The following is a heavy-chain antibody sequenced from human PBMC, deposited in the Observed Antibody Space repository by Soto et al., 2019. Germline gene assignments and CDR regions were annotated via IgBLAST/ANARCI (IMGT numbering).Heavy chain of an antibody. D-gene: IGHD1-7*01. CDR3: VTERRNYEFDY. CDR2: IWNGRNSE. CDR1: GFTFSTFG. J-gene: IGHJ4*02. Sequence: QVQLVESGGGVVQPGRSLRLSCAASGFTFSTFGMHWVRQSPGKGLEWVAVIWNGRNSEDYADSVKGRFTISRDNSKNTLYLQMNSLRAEDTAMYYCVTERRNYEFDYWGQGLLVTVSS. V-gene: IGHV3-33*01.